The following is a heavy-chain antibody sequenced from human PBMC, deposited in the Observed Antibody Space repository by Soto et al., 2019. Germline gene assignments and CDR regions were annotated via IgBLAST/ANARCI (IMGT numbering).Heavy chain of an antibody. CDR1: GFTFRSYA. CDR3: AKGNFGDYGH. J-gene: IGHJ4*02. D-gene: IGHD4-17*01. Sequence: EVQLLESGGGLVQPGGSLRLSCAASGFTFRSYAMSWVRQAPGKGLEWVSSISGSGGATYYADSVKGRFTISRDNSKNTLFLQMNSLRAEDTAVYYCAKGNFGDYGHWGQGTLVTVSS. V-gene: IGHV3-23*01. CDR2: ISGSGGAT.